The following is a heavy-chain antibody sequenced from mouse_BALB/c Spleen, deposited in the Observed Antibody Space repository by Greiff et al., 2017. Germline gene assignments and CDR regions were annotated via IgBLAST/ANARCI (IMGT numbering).Heavy chain of an antibody. CDR3: ARAQHDRKGDWFAD. Sequence: VQLQQSGADLARPGPSVKISCKASGYSFTSYTMHWVKQRPGQGLEWIGYINPRSGYTNYNQKFKDKATLTADKSSSTAYMQLNSLTSEDSAVYYCARAQHDRKGDWFADWGQGTLVTVSA. CDR1: GYSFTSYT. J-gene: IGHJ3*01. V-gene: IGHV1-4*01. CDR2: INPRSGYT. D-gene: IGHD2-12*01.